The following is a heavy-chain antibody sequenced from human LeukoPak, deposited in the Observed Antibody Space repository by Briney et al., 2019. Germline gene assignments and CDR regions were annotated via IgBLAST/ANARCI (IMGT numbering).Heavy chain of an antibody. CDR2: IYSGGST. J-gene: IGHJ4*02. V-gene: IGHV3-66*01. D-gene: IGHD2-2*01. CDR1: GFTVSSNY. CDR3: ASLYRSSTSCPVDY. Sequence: GGSLRLSCAASGFTVSSNYMSWVRQAPGKGLEWVSVIYSGGSTYYADSVKGRFTISRDNSKNTLYLQMNSLRAEDTAVYYCASLYRSSTSCPVDYWGQGTLVTVSS.